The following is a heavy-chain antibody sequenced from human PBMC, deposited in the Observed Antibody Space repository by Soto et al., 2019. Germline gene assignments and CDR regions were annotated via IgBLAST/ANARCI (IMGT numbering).Heavy chain of an antibody. V-gene: IGHV3-30*18. Sequence: GVSLRLSCAASGFTFSSYGMHWVRQAPGKGLEWVAVISYDGSNKYYADSVKGRFTISRDNSKNTLYLQMNSLRAEDTAVYYCXKDLGIAAAGTPDGMDVWGQGTTVTVSS. D-gene: IGHD6-13*01. CDR2: ISYDGSNK. J-gene: IGHJ6*01. CDR3: XKDLGIAAAGTPDGMDV. CDR1: GFTFSSYG.